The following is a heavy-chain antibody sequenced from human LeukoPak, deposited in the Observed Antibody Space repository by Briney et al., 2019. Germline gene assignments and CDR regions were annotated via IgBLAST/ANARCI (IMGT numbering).Heavy chain of an antibody. CDR1: GGTFSSYA. CDR2: IIPIFGTA. Sequence: SVKVSCKASGGTFSSYAISWVRQAPGQGLEWMGGIIPIFGTANYAQKFQGRVTITADESTSKAYMELSSPRSEDTAVYYCAREPRIGYDFWSGYPYFDYWGQGTLVTVSS. CDR3: AREPRIGYDFWSGYPYFDY. V-gene: IGHV1-69*13. J-gene: IGHJ4*02. D-gene: IGHD3-3*01.